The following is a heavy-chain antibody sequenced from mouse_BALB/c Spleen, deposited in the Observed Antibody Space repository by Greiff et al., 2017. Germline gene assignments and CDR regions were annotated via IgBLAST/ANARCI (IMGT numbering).Heavy chain of an antibody. V-gene: IGHV5-6*01. D-gene: IGHD2-2*01. J-gene: IGHJ2*01. CDR1: GFTFSSYG. CDR2: ISSGGSYT. CDR3: ARHNGYDGNYFDY. Sequence: EVQGVESGGDLVKPGGSLKLSCAASGFTFSSYGMSWVRQTPDKRLEWVATISSGGSYTYYPDSVKGRFTISRDNAKNTLYLQMSSLKSEDTAMYYCARHNGYDGNYFDYWGQGTTLTVSS.